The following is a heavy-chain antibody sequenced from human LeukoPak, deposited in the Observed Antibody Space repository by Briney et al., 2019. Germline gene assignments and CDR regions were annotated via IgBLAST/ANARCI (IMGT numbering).Heavy chain of an antibody. J-gene: IGHJ6*02. CDR3: AAESITIFGVGDYYGMDV. CDR2: ISSSSSYI. D-gene: IGHD3-3*01. V-gene: IGHV3-21*01. Sequence: GGSLRLSCAASGFTFSSYSMNWVRQAPGKGLEWVSSISSSSSYIYYADSVKGRFTISRDNAKNSLYLQMNSLRAEDTAVYYCAAESITIFGVGDYYGMDVWGQGTTVTVSS. CDR1: GFTFSSYS.